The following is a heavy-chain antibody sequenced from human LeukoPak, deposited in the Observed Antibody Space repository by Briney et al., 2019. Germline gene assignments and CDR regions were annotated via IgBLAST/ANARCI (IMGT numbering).Heavy chain of an antibody. D-gene: IGHD3-3*01. Sequence: PGGSLRLSCAASGFTFSNYAMSWVRETPGKGLEWVSAISNSGGSTYYADSVKGRFTISRDNSKNTLYLQMNSLKAEDTAVYYCAKDVISGYYSFDYWGQGTLVTVSS. CDR3: AKDVISGYYSFDY. V-gene: IGHV3-23*01. CDR2: ISNSGGST. CDR1: GFTFSNYA. J-gene: IGHJ4*02.